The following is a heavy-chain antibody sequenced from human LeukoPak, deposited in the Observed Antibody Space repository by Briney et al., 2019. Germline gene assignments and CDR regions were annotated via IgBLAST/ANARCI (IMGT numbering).Heavy chain of an antibody. CDR2: IAYDGSHI. J-gene: IGHJ3*02. CDR1: GFTFSAYG. CDR3: ARLSSWVFEI. D-gene: IGHD3-16*01. V-gene: IGHV3-30*03. Sequence: GRSLRLSCVASGFTFSAYGMHWVRQAPGGGLDWVALIAYDGSHISYADSVEGRFTISRDNSKSTLYLQMNSLRDDDTAVYYCARLSSWVFEIWGQGTMVTVSS.